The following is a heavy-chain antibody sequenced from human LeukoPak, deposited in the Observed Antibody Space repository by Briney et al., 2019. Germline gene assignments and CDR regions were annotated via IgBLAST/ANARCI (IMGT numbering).Heavy chain of an antibody. V-gene: IGHV1-8*01. J-gene: IGHJ5*02. CDR3: ARGLHCSGGSCHSSSWFDP. CDR1: GYTFTSYD. Sequence: ASVKVSCKASGYTFTSYDIYWVRQATGQGLEWMGWMNPNSGNTGYAQKFQGRVTMTRNTSISTAYMELSSLRSEDTAVYYCARGLHCSGGSCHSSSWFDPWGQGTLVTVSS. D-gene: IGHD2-15*01. CDR2: MNPNSGNT.